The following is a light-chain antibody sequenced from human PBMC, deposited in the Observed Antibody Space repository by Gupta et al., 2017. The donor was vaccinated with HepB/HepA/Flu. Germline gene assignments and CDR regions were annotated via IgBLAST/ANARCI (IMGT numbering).Light chain of an antibody. J-gene: IGLJ1*01. CDR3: QSADISGSYRV. V-gene: IGLV3-25*03. CDR1: TLSKQY. CDR2: KDT. Sequence: SYELTQPPSVSVSPGQTARITCSGDTLSKQYTYWYQQKPGQAPILVMYKDTERPSGIPERFSGSSSGTTVTLTIGGVQAEDEADYYCQSADISGSYRVFGSGTKV.